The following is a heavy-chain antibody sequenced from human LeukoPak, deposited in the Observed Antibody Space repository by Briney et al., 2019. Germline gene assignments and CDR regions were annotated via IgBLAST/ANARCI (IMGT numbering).Heavy chain of an antibody. CDR3: TKDVTPGGADV. V-gene: IGHV3-9*01. CDR2: LSLDTERI. Sequence: GGSLRLSCTVSGLNFNRYAIHWVRQTPGKGLEWVSGLSLDTERIDYADSVKGRFIVSRDNSKNSVHLQMNSLTPEDSALYFCTKDVTPGGADVWGQGTTVTVSS. J-gene: IGHJ6*02. CDR1: GLNFNRYA. D-gene: IGHD4-17*01.